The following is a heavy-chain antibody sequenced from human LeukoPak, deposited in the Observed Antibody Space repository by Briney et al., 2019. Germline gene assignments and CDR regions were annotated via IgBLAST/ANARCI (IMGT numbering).Heavy chain of an antibody. CDR1: GFTFSSYA. V-gene: IGHV3-23*01. CDR2: VSGSGIGT. D-gene: IGHD3-10*01. Sequence: PGGSLRLSCAASGFTFSSYAMSWVRQAPGKGLEWVSTVSGSGIGTFYADSVRGRFTISRDNSKNTLYLQMNSLRAEDTAIYYCARGPSASGDDFYGMDVWGQGTTATASS. J-gene: IGHJ6*02. CDR3: ARGPSASGDDFYGMDV.